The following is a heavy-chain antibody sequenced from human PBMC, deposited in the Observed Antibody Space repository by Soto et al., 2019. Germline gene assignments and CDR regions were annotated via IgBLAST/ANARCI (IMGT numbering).Heavy chain of an antibody. CDR3: ARDPAP. CDR2: TYNRVST. V-gene: IGHV4-31*03. Sequence: QVQLQESGPGLVKPSQTLSLTCTVSGGSISRGGYYWSWIRQKPGKGLEWIGYTYNRVSTYYNPSLKSRVTISVDTSKNQFSLKLTCVTAADTAVYYCARDPAPWGQGTLVTVSS. CDR1: GGSISRGGYY. J-gene: IGHJ5*02.